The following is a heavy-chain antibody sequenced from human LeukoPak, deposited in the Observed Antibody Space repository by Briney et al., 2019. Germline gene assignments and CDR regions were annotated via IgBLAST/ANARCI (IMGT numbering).Heavy chain of an antibody. CDR3: ARGWPRTSYYFDY. J-gene: IGHJ4*02. D-gene: IGHD3-16*02. CDR2: ISGIGGKT. V-gene: IGHV3-23*01. CDR1: GFTFNVYG. Sequence: GGSLRLSCAASGFTFNVYGMSWVRPAPGKGREWVSGISGIGGKTYYADSVKGRFTISRDNAKNSLYLQMNSLRAEDTAVYYCARGWPRTSYYFDYWGEGTLVTVSS.